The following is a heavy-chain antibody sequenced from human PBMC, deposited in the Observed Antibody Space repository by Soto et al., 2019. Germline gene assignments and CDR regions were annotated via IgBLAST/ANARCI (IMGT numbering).Heavy chain of an antibody. CDR2: MNPNTGDT. D-gene: IGHD5-12*01. CDR3: ARGDGYIFDY. V-gene: IGHV1-8*01. Sequence: QVQLVQSGAEVKKPGASVKVSCKASGYTFISYDINWVRQATGQGLEWMGWMNPNTGDTGYAQKFQGRVTMTRNTAINTANLEFSSLRSDDTAVYFCARGDGYIFDYWGQGTLVTVSS. J-gene: IGHJ4*02. CDR1: GYTFISYD.